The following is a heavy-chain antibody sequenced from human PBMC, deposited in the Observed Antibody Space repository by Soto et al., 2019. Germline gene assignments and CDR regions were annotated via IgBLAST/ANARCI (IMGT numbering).Heavy chain of an antibody. J-gene: IGHJ4*02. CDR1: GFTFSSYE. CDR3: AREPVTLYYFDY. CDR2: ISSSGSTI. D-gene: IGHD4-17*01. V-gene: IGHV3-48*03. Sequence: EVQLVESGGGLVQPGGSLRLSCAASGFTFSSYEMNWVRQAPGKGLEWISYISSSGSTIYYADSVKGRFTISRDNAKNSLYLQMNSLRAEDTAVYYCAREPVTLYYFDYWGQGTLVTVSS.